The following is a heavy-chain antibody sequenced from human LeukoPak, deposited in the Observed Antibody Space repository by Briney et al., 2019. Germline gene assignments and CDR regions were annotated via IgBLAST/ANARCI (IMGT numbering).Heavy chain of an antibody. CDR3: ASDRTGAFDY. J-gene: IGHJ4*02. V-gene: IGHV4-34*01. CDR2: IYHSGST. Sequence: SETLSLTCAVYGGSFSGYYWSWIRQPPGKGLEWIGYIYHSGSTYYNPSLKSRVTISVDRSKNQFSLKLSSVTAADTAVYYCASDRTGAFDYWGQGTLVTVSS. CDR1: GGSFSGYY. D-gene: IGHD1-1*01.